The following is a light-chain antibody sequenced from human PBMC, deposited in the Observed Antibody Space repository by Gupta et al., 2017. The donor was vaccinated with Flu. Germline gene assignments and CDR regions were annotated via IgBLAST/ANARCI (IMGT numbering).Light chain of an antibody. CDR1: SSDVGGYKL. CDR3: SSYAGNDNYV. Sequence: QSALTQPPSASGSPGPSVTIPCTGTSSDVGGYKLVYWYQHHPGKAPKLIIYEVSKRPSGVPDRFSGSKSVSTASLTVSGLQAEDEADYYCSSYAGNDNYVFGTGTKVTVL. V-gene: IGLV2-8*01. CDR2: EVS. J-gene: IGLJ1*01.